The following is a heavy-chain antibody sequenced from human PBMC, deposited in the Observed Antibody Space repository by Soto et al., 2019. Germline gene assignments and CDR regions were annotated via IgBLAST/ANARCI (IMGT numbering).Heavy chain of an antibody. J-gene: IGHJ4*02. Sequence: EVQLVESGGGFVKPGGSLRLSCAASGFTFSKAWMSWVRQAPGKGLEWVGRIKSKTEGGTTDYAALLKGRFTISRDDSKNTVYLQMNSLQSEDTALYYCATDLAVVTPLDYWGQGTLVTVSS. V-gene: IGHV3-15*07. CDR2: IKSKTEGGTT. CDR1: GFTFSKAW. D-gene: IGHD2-21*02. CDR3: ATDLAVVTPLDY.